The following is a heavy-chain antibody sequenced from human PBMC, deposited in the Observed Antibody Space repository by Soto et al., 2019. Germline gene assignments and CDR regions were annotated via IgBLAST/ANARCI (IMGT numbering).Heavy chain of an antibody. CDR2: ISAYNGNT. Sequence: ASVKVSCKASGYTFTSYGISWVRQAPGQGLEWMGWISAYNGNTNCAQKLQGRLTITKDTSKSQVVLTMANMDPVDTATYYCAHGRYSYGLHFDYWGHGTLVTVSS. CDR1: GYTFTSYG. J-gene: IGHJ4*01. CDR3: AHGRYSYGLHFDY. V-gene: IGHV1-18*01. D-gene: IGHD5-18*01.